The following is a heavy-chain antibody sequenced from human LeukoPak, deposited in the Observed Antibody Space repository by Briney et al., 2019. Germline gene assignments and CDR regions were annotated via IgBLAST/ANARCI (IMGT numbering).Heavy chain of an antibody. Sequence: GGSLRLSCAASGFTFSSYEMNWVRQGPGKGLEWVSYISSSGSTIYYADSVKGRFTISRDNAKKSLYLQMNSLRAEDTAVYYCARVGWLRFFDYWGQRTLVTVSS. CDR2: ISSSGSTI. CDR1: GFTFSSYE. D-gene: IGHD5-12*01. CDR3: ARVGWLRFFDY. V-gene: IGHV3-48*03. J-gene: IGHJ4*02.